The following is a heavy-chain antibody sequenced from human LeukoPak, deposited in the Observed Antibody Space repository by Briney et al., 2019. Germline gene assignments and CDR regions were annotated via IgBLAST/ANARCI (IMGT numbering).Heavy chain of an antibody. J-gene: IGHJ6*02. CDR3: ARGRGGYYGSGSYYPTYYYYGMDV. Sequence: PSETLSLTCTVSGGSISSSSYYWSWIRQPPGKGLEWIGEINHSRSTNYNPSLKSRVTISVDTSKNQFSLKLSSVTAADTAVYYCARGRGGYYGSGSYYPTYYYYGMDVWGQGTTVTVSS. CDR2: INHSRST. D-gene: IGHD3-10*01. CDR1: GGSISSSSYY. V-gene: IGHV4-39*07.